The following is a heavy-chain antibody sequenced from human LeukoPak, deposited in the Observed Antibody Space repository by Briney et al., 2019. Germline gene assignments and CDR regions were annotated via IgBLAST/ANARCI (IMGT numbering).Heavy chain of an antibody. CDR3: ARGLASTFDY. CDR1: GDSFSSTSTA. CDR2: TYYRSKWYN. J-gene: IGHJ4*02. D-gene: IGHD2-2*01. V-gene: IGHV6-1*01. Sequence: SQTLSLTCAISGDSFSSTSTAWNWLRQSPSRGLEWLGRTYYRSKWYNDYAVSVKSLITINPDTSRNQFSLQLNSVSPEDTAVYYCARGLASTFDYWGQGTLVTVSS.